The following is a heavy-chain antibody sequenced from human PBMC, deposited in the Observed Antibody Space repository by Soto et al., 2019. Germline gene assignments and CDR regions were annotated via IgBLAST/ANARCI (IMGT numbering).Heavy chain of an antibody. D-gene: IGHD3-22*01. Sequence: TLSLPCTVSGGSVSSGGYYWSWIRQHPGKGLEWIGYIYYSGSTYYNLSLKSRVTISVETSKNQFSLKLSSVTAAETAVYYCARLDSSGYYYGYYFDYWGQGTLGTVSS. CDR2: IYYSGST. CDR1: GGSVSSGGYY. V-gene: IGHV4-31*03. CDR3: ARLDSSGYYYGYYFDY. J-gene: IGHJ4*02.